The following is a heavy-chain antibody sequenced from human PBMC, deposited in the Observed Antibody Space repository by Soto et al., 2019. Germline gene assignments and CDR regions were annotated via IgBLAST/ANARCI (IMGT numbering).Heavy chain of an antibody. D-gene: IGHD3-22*01. V-gene: IGHV3-7*01. J-gene: IGHJ4*02. CDR2: IEHDGSDT. CDR1: GFSFSSYW. Sequence: QLVESGGTLVQPGGSLRLSCAASGFSFSSYWMSWVRQAPGGGLEWVANIEHDGSDTYYVDSVKGRFTVSRDNAKNFLYLQMNSLRVEDTAVYYCARERHYYDWSGYQGYWGQGTLVTVSS. CDR3: ARERHYYDWSGYQGY.